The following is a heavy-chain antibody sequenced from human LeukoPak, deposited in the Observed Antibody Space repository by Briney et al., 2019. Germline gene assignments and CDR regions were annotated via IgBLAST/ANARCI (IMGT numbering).Heavy chain of an antibody. D-gene: IGHD2-2*01. CDR1: GGSFSGYY. J-gene: IGHJ6*02. Sequence: SETLSLTCAVYGGSFSGYYWSWIRQPPGKGLEWIGEINHSGSTNYNPSLKSRVTISVDTSKNQSSLKLSSVTAADTAVYYCARVVPAAMVYYYGMDVWGQGTTVTVSS. V-gene: IGHV4-34*01. CDR3: ARVVPAAMVYYYGMDV. CDR2: INHSGST.